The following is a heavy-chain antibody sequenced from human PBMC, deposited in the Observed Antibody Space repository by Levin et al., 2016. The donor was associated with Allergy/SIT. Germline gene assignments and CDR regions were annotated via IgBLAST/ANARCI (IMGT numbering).Heavy chain of an antibody. J-gene: IGHJ4*02. D-gene: IGHD2-21*01. V-gene: IGHV3-74*03. CDR1: GFRFSNFW. CDR2: INFDESST. Sequence: GESLKISCTASGFRFSNFWMHWVRQAPGKGLVWVSRINFDESSTAYADSVKGRFTISRDNAKNTVYLQMNSLRAEDTAVYYCVRGSVVASRPIYYLDYWGPGTLVTVSS. CDR3: VRGSVVASRPIYYLDY.